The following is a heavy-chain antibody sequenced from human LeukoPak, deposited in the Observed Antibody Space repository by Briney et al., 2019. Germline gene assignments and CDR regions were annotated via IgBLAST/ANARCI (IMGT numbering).Heavy chain of an antibody. Sequence: PGGSLRLSCAASGFTFSSYAMHRVRQAPGKGLEWVAVISYDGSNKYYADSVKGRFTISRDNSKNTLYLQMNSLRAEDTAVYYCARYPRIAAAGSYYFDYWGQGTLVTVSS. D-gene: IGHD6-13*01. CDR2: ISYDGSNK. CDR1: GFTFSSYA. V-gene: IGHV3-30*01. J-gene: IGHJ4*02. CDR3: ARYPRIAAAGSYYFDY.